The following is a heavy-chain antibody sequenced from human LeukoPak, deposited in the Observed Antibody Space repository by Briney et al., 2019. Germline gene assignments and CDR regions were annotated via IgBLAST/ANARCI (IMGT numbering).Heavy chain of an antibody. J-gene: IGHJ4*02. D-gene: IGHD3-16*01. CDR3: ARDLRFGA. CDR1: GFTVSSNY. V-gene: IGHV3-23*01. CDR2: ISGGGLTT. Sequence: GGSLRLSCAASGFTVSSNYMSWVRQAPGKGLEWVSAISGGGLTTYYADSVKGRFTISRDNSKNILFLQMNSLRAEDTAVYYCARDLRFGAGGQGTLVSVSS.